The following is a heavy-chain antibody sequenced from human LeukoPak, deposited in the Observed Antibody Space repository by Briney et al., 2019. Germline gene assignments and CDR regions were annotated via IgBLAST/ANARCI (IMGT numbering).Heavy chain of an antibody. CDR2: IKSDGSRT. Sequence: PGGSLRLSCAASGFTFSNYWMHWVRHAPGKGLVWVSRIKSDGSRTDYADSVKGRFTISRDNAKNTLYLQMNSLRAEDTAVYYCARELPFDYWGQGTLVTVSS. D-gene: IGHD2-15*01. V-gene: IGHV3-74*01. CDR1: GFTFSNYW. CDR3: ARELPFDY. J-gene: IGHJ4*02.